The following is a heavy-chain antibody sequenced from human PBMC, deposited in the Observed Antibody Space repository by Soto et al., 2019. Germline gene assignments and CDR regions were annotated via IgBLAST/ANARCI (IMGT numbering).Heavy chain of an antibody. CDR1: GGTFSSYA. D-gene: IGHD3-22*01. CDR2: IIPIFGTA. CDR3: AIWGITMKDDAFDI. J-gene: IGHJ3*02. Sequence: SVKVSCKASGGTFSSYAISWVRQAPGQGLEWMGGIIPIFGTANYAQKFQGRVTITADESTSTAYMELSSLRSEDTAVYYCAIWGITMKDDAFDIWGQGTMVTVSS. V-gene: IGHV1-69*13.